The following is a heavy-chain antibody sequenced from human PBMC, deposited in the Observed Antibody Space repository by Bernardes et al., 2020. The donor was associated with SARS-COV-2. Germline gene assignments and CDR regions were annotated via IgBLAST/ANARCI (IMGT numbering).Heavy chain of an antibody. CDR3: ARGGRFGELLSYFDH. J-gene: IGHJ4*02. CDR1: GYTFTSNY. D-gene: IGHD3-10*01. CDR2: INPSGGST. V-gene: IGHV1-46*01. Sequence: ASMKVSCKASGYTFTSNYIHWVRQAPGQGLEWMGTINPSGGSTSYAQRFQGRVTMTRDTSTSTVYMDLNSLRYEDTAVYYCARGGRFGELLSYFDHWGQGTLVTVSS.